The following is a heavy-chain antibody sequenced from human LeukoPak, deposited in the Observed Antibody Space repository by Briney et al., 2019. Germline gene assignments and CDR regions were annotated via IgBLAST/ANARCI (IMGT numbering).Heavy chain of an antibody. J-gene: IGHJ4*02. D-gene: IGHD3-22*01. CDR2: IYPGDSDT. Sequence: GESLKISCKGSGCSFTSYWIGWVRQMPGKGLEWMGIIYPGDSDTRYSTSFQGQVTISADKSISTAYLQWSSLKASDTAMYYCARRGAYYYDSSGFYDYWGQGTLVTVSS. CDR1: GCSFTSYW. V-gene: IGHV5-51*01. CDR3: ARRGAYYYDSSGFYDY.